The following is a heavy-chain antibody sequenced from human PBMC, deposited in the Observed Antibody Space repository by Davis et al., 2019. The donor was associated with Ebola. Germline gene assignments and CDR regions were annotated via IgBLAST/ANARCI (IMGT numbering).Heavy chain of an antibody. V-gene: IGHV3-74*01. Sequence: PGGSLRLSCAASGLTFRTYWMHWVRQAPGKGLMWVSRISGDGSNTNYADSVKGRFTISRDNSKNTLYLQMNSLRAEDTALYYCAKDKAAAIRGIYYYYGMDVWGKGTTVTVSS. CDR2: ISGDGSNT. J-gene: IGHJ6*04. CDR1: GLTFRTYW. CDR3: AKDKAAAIRGIYYYYGMDV. D-gene: IGHD2-2*02.